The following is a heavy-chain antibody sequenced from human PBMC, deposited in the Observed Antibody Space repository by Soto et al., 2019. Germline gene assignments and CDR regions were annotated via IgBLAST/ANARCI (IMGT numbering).Heavy chain of an antibody. J-gene: IGHJ4*02. CDR2: ISYHGSTK. CDR3: AKDPRRLYDNSGYYEYYFDS. CDR1: EFIFNSYG. D-gene: IGHD3-22*01. V-gene: IGHV3-30*18. Sequence: GSLRLSCAASEFIFNSYGMHWVRQAPGKGLEWVAVISYHGSTKYYADSVKGRFTISRDNSKNTLYLQMNSLRAEDTAVYYCAKDPRRLYDNSGYYEYYFDSRGQGTLVTVSS.